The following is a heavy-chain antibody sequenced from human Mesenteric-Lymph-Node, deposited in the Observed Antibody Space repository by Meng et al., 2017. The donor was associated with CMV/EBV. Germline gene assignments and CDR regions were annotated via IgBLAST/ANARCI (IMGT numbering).Heavy chain of an antibody. CDR3: AKVYGTGYHYFFDY. J-gene: IGHJ4*02. CDR2: IITFFGVT. D-gene: IGHD2/OR15-2a*01. V-gene: IGHV1-69*04. Sequence: VSEGLCQNSLIAWVRQAPGQGLEWVGKIITFFGVTDYAQKFQGRVTITADKSTGTVYMEMTSLTSEDTGVYYCAKVYGTGYHYFFDYWGQGTLVTVSS. CDR1: EGLCQNSL.